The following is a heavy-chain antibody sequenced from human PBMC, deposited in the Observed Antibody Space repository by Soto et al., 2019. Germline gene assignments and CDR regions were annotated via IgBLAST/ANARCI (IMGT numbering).Heavy chain of an antibody. CDR2: ITVYNGHT. CDR1: GYTFSNYG. D-gene: IGHD5-12*01. J-gene: IGHJ4*02. CDR3: ARVEAPNYDAGSDSGDVDY. Sequence: QVYLVQSGGEVIRPGASVQVSCRASGYTFSNYGISWVRQAPGHGLEWMGWITVYNGHTNYAQKFQGRLNMTTDTSTSTAYMELRSLRSDDAAVYYGARVEAPNYDAGSDSGDVDYWGQGTLVTVSS. V-gene: IGHV1-18*01.